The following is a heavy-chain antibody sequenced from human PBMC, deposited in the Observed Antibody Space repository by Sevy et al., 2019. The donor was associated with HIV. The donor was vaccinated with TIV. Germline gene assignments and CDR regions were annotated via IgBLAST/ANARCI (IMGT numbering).Heavy chain of an antibody. J-gene: IGHJ4*02. CDR2: IIPIFGTA. CDR3: ARAHVVTAIQYYFDY. D-gene: IGHD2-21*02. CDR1: GGTFSSYA. Sequence: ASVKVSCKASGGTFSSYAISWVRQAPGQGLAWMGGIIPIFGTANYAQKFQGRVTITADESTSTAYMELSSLRSEDTAVYYCARAHVVTAIQYYFDYWGQGTLVTVSS. V-gene: IGHV1-69*13.